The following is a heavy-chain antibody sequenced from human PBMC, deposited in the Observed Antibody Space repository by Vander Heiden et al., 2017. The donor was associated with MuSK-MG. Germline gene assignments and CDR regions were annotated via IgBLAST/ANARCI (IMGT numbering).Heavy chain of an antibody. Sequence: EVQLVESGGCLVQPGGSLRPPCAASGFTFSTYCMSWVRQAPGKGLERVANTTEDVIDNFYVDSVRGRFTISRDNAQSSPPLPINSLRVGDAAVYYCARIHYY. CDR3: ARIHYY. J-gene: IGHJ6*03. CDR1: GFTFSTYC. V-gene: IGHV3-7*01. CDR2: TTEDVIDN.